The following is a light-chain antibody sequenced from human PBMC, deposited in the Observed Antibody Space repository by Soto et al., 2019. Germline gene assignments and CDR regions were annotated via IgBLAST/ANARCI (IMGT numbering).Light chain of an antibody. Sequence: EIVLTQSPATLSLSPGERATLSCRASQSVSSYLAWYQQRPGQPPRLLIYDASNRATGIPARFSGRGSGTDFTLTISSLEPEDFAIYYCQQRSGWPPLFTFGPGTKVDI. CDR3: QQRSGWPPLFT. J-gene: IGKJ3*01. V-gene: IGKV3-11*01. CDR2: DAS. CDR1: QSVSSY.